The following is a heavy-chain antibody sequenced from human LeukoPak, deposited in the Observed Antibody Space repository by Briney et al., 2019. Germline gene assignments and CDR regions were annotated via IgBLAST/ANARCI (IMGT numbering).Heavy chain of an antibody. V-gene: IGHV3-30*03. D-gene: IGHD3-22*01. CDR3: AREALYDSKSGMDG. Sequence: GGSLRLSCAASGFTFSSYGMHWVRQAPGKGLEWVAAISYDGSNKYYADSLKGRFTISRDNSKNTLYLQMNSLRAEDTAVYYCAREALYDSKSGMDGWVQGTTVTVSS. CDR2: ISYDGSNK. J-gene: IGHJ6*02. CDR1: GFTFSSYG.